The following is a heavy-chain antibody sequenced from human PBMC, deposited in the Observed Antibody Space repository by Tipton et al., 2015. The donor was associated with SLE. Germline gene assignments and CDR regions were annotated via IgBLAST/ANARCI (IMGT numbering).Heavy chain of an antibody. V-gene: IGHV4-61*08. J-gene: IGHJ4*02. D-gene: IGHD2-15*01. CDR2: ISYSGST. CDR3: ARDAYCSGGSCYGFDS. Sequence: TLSLTCIVSGGSISSGDYYWGWIRQPPGKGLEWIGHISYSGSTHYNSSLKSRVTMSLDASKNQFSLTVSSVTAADTAVYHCARDAYCSGGSCYGFDSWGPGTLVAVSS. CDR1: GGSISSGDYY.